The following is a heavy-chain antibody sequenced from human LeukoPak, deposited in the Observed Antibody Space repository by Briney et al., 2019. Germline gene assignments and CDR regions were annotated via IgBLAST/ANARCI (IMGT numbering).Heavy chain of an antibody. D-gene: IGHD6-13*01. Sequence: PSETLSLTCTVSGGSISSYYWSWIRQPPGKGLEWIGYIYYSGSTNYNPSLKSRVTISVDTSKNQFSLKLSSVTAADTAVYYCARSSLAALGGYWFDPWGQGTLVTVSS. J-gene: IGHJ5*02. CDR2: IYYSGST. V-gene: IGHV4-59*01. CDR3: ARSSLAALGGYWFDP. CDR1: GGSISSYY.